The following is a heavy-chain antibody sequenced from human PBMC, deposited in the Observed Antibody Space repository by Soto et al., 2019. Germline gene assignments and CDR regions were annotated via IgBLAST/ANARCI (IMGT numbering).Heavy chain of an antibody. CDR1: RFTFSNYG. V-gene: IGHV3-33*01. J-gene: IGHJ2*01. CDR3: ARDVRSHYFDL. Sequence: QVQLLESGGGVVQPGRSLRLSCVASRFTFSNYGMHWVRQAPGKGLEWVAVIWYDGSNKYYADSVKGRFTVSRDNSKNTLFLQMISLRAEDTAVYYCARDVRSHYFDLWGRGTLVTVSS. D-gene: IGHD3-10*01. CDR2: IWYDGSNK.